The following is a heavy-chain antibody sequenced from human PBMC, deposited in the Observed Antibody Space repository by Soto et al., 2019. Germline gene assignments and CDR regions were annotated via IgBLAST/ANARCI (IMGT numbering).Heavy chain of an antibody. V-gene: IGHV2-5*02. CDR3: AHKGGIDYDY. Sequence: SGPTREPTQTLTLTCTFSGFSLSTSVVCVGWIRQPPGKALEWLALIYRDDDKYYSPSLKSRLTITKDTSKNQVVLIMTNADPVDTATYYCAHKGGIDYDYWGQGTLVTVSS. J-gene: IGHJ4*02. CDR2: IYRDDDK. CDR1: GFSLSTSVVC. D-gene: IGHD3-16*01.